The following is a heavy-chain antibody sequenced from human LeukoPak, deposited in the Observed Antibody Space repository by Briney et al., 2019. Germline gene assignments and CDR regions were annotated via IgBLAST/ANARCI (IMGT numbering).Heavy chain of an antibody. CDR3: ARGWELPHFDY. Sequence: SETLSLTCIVSGGSISSYYWSWIRQPPGKGLEWIGYIYYSGSTNYNPSLKSRVTISVDTSKNQFSLKLSSVTAADTAVYYCARGWELPHFDYWGQGTLVTVSS. J-gene: IGHJ4*02. CDR2: IYYSGST. V-gene: IGHV4-59*01. CDR1: GGSISSYY. D-gene: IGHD1-26*01.